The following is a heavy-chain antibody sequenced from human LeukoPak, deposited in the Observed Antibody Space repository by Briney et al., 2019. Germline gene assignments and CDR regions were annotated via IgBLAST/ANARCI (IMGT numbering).Heavy chain of an antibody. CDR3: ARDEWEHNY. CDR2: MSYNVRS. J-gene: IGHJ4*02. D-gene: IGHD1-26*01. V-gene: IGHV4-59*11. Sequence: PSETLSLTCTVSGVSINNHYWSWIRQSPGKGLEWIGYMSYNVRSDYNPSLKGRVTISIDTSKNQLSLKLNSVTTADTAVYYCARDEWEHNYWGQGTLVTVSS. CDR1: GVSINNHY.